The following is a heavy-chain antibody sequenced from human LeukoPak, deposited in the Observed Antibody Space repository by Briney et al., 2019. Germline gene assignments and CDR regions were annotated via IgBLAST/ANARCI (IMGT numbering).Heavy chain of an antibody. J-gene: IGHJ4*02. CDR2: IYHSGST. CDR3: ARERWGVPPVH. Sequence: PSETLSLTCTVSGGSISSYYWSWIRQPPGKGLEWIGYIYHSGSTYYNPSLKSRVTISVDRSKNQFSLKLSSVTAADTAVYYCARERWGVPPVHWGQGTLVTVSS. V-gene: IGHV4-59*12. CDR1: GGSISSYY. D-gene: IGHD3-16*01.